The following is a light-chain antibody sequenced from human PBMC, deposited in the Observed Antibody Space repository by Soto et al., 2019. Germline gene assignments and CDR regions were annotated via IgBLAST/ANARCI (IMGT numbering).Light chain of an antibody. V-gene: IGKV3-11*01. CDR1: QSVSSY. CDR2: DAS. J-gene: IGKJ1*01. CDR3: QQRSNWPWT. Sequence: EIVLTQSPATLSLSPGERATLSCRASQSVSSYLAWYQQKPGQAPRLLIYDASNRATGIPARFSGNGTGTDFTLTICSLEPEDFAVYYCQQRSNWPWTFGQGTKV.